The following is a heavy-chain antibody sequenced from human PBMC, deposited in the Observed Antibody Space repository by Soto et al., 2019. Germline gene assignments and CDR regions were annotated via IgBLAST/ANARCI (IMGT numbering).Heavy chain of an antibody. J-gene: IGHJ5*02. D-gene: IGHD2-2*02. CDR1: GFTFSDYY. CDR2: ISSSGSTI. Sequence: GGSLRLSCAASGFTFSDYYMSWIRQAPGKGLEWVSYISSSGSTIYYADSVKGRFTISRDNAKNSLYLQMNSLRAEDTAVYYCARVAGYCSSTSCYTSWFDPWGQGTLVTVSS. V-gene: IGHV3-11*01. CDR3: ARVAGYCSSTSCYTSWFDP.